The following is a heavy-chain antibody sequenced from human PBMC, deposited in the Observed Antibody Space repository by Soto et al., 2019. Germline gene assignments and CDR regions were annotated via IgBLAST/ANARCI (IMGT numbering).Heavy chain of an antibody. CDR1: GSRFTSYW. CDR3: ARRSFSSSSVGYNWFDP. J-gene: IGHJ5*02. CDR2: IYPGDSDT. Sequence: GESLKISCKGSGSRFTSYWIAWVRQMPGKGLEWMGIIYPGDSDTRYSPSFQGQVTISADKSISTAYLQWSSLKASDTAMYYCARRSFSSSSVGYNWFDPWGQGTLVTVSS. V-gene: IGHV5-51*01. D-gene: IGHD6-6*01.